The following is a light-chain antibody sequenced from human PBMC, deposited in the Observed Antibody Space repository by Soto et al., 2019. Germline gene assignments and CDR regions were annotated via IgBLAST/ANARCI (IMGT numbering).Light chain of an antibody. CDR3: QQYDDWLRLT. CDR2: GAS. J-gene: IGKJ4*01. CDR1: HSVSSS. V-gene: IGKV3D-15*01. Sequence: EVVMTQSPATLSVSPGERATLSCRASHSVSSSLSWYQQKPGQAPRLLIFGASYRATGIPARFSGSGSGTEFNLTISSLQSEDFAVYFCQQYDDWLRLTFGGGTKVDIK.